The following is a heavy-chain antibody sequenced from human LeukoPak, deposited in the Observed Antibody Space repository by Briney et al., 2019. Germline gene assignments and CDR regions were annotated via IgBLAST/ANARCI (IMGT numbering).Heavy chain of an antibody. D-gene: IGHD3-22*01. CDR3: ARGDLTYYYDSSARGVDY. CDR2: IYPGDSDT. CDR1: GYSLTSYW. J-gene: IGHJ4*02. Sequence: GESLKISCKGSGYSLTSYWIGWVRQMPGKGLEWMGIIYPGDSDTRYSPSFQGQVTISADKSISTAYLQWSSLKASDTAMYYCARGDLTYYYDSSARGVDYWGQGTLVTVSS. V-gene: IGHV5-51*01.